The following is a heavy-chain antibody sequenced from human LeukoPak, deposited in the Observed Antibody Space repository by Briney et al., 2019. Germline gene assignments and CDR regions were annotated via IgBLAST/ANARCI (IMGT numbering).Heavy chain of an antibody. CDR2: ISYDGSNK. J-gene: IGHJ4*02. CDR3: AKDEPSRRAVAGLGVDY. D-gene: IGHD6-19*01. CDR1: GFTFSSYG. V-gene: IGHV3-30*18. Sequence: GGSLRLSCAASGFTFSSYGMHWVRQAPGKGLGWVAVISYDGSNKYYADSVKGRFTISRDNSKNTLYLQMNSLRAEDTAVYYCAKDEPSRRAVAGLGVDYWGQGTLVTVSS.